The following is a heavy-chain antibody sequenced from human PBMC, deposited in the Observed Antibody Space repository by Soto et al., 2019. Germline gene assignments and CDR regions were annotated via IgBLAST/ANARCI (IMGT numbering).Heavy chain of an antibody. CDR3: RRESTSNGPLAY. CDR1: GFTFSSYA. D-gene: IGHD2-2*01. V-gene: IGHV3-64*02. CDR2: ISSNGGST. Sequence: GGSLRLSCATSGFTFSSYAMHWVRQAPGKGLEYVSAISSNGGSTYYADSVKGRFTISRDNSKNTLYLQMGSLRAEDMAVYNWRRESTSNGPLAYWGQGTRVTVS. J-gene: IGHJ4*02.